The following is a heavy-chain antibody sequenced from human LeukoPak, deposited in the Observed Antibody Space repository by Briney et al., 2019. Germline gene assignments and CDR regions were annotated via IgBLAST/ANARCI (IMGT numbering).Heavy chain of an antibody. Sequence: GASVKVSCKASGYTFTGYYMHWVRQAPGQGLEWMGWINPNSGGTNYAQKFQGRVTMTRDTSISTAYMELSRLRSDDTAVYYCASDEYYYDSSGQHQPGYWSQGTLVTVSS. CDR3: ASDEYYYDSSGQHQPGY. J-gene: IGHJ4*02. CDR2: INPNSGGT. D-gene: IGHD3-22*01. V-gene: IGHV1-2*02. CDR1: GYTFTGYY.